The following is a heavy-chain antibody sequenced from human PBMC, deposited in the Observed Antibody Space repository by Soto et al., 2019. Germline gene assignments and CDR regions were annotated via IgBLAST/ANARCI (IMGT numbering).Heavy chain of an antibody. CDR3: ARDYGVGGSQDY. CDR2: ISSSGSTI. J-gene: IGHJ4*02. CDR1: GFTFSSYE. D-gene: IGHD2-15*01. Sequence: EVQLVESGGGLVQPGGSLRLSCAASGFTFSSYEMNWVRQAPGKGLEWVSYISSSGSTIYYADSVKGRFTISRDNANNSLYQQMNSLRAEETAVYYCARDYGVGGSQDYWGQGTLVTVSS. V-gene: IGHV3-48*03.